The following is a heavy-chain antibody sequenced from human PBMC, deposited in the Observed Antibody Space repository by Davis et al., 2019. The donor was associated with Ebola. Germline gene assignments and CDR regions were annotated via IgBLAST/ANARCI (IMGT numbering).Heavy chain of an antibody. CDR3: ARRCPLSVAGTYYYGMDV. D-gene: IGHD6-19*01. CDR2: INPNSGGT. Sequence: AASVKVSCKASGYTFTGYYMHWVRQAPGQGLEWMGRINPNSGGTNYAQKFQGRVTMTRDTSISTAYMELSRLRSDDTAVYYCARRCPLSVAGTYYYGMDVWGKGTTVTVSS. J-gene: IGHJ6*04. CDR1: GYTFTGYY. V-gene: IGHV1-2*06.